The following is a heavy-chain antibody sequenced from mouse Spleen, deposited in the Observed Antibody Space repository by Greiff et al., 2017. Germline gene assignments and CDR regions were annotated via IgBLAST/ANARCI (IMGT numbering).Heavy chain of an antibody. Sequence: DVMLVESGGGLVKPGGSLKLSCAASGFTFSDYGMHWVRQAPEKGLEWVAYISSGSSTIYYADTVKGRFTISRDNAKNTLFLQMTSLRSEDTAMYYCARDTTAHYFDYWGQGTTLTVSS. CDR2: ISSGSSTI. CDR1: GFTFSDYG. CDR3: ARDTTAHYFDY. V-gene: IGHV5-17*01. D-gene: IGHD1-2*01. J-gene: IGHJ2*01.